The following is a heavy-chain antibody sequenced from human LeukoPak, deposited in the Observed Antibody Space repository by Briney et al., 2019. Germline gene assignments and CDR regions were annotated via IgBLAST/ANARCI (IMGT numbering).Heavy chain of an antibody. J-gene: IGHJ4*02. CDR1: GFTFSSYW. V-gene: IGHV3-7*04. CDR2: IKQDGSEK. CDR3: ARGIAAAGTNFDY. D-gene: IGHD6-13*01. Sequence: GGSLRLSCAASGFTFSSYWMSWVRQAPGKGLEWVANIKQDGSEKYYVDSVKGRFTISSDNAKNSLSLQMNSLRAEDTAVYYCARGIAAAGTNFDYWGQGTLVTVSS.